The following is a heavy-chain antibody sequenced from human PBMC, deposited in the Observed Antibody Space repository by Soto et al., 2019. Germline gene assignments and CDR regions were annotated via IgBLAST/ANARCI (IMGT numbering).Heavy chain of an antibody. D-gene: IGHD6-19*01. J-gene: IGHJ4*02. V-gene: IGHV3-30*18. CDR1: GFTFSSYG. Sequence: QVQLVESGGGVVQPGKSLRLSCAASGFTFSSYGMNWVRQAPGKGLEWVAVISYDGRKKYYADSVKGRFTISRDNSKNTLYLQMNSLRTEDAAVYYCAKEYSSGCPDYWGQGTLVTVSS. CDR2: ISYDGRKK. CDR3: AKEYSSGCPDY.